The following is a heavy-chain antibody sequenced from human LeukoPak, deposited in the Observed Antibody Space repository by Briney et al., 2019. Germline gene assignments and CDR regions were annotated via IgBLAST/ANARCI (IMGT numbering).Heavy chain of an antibody. CDR1: GASIRRYF. V-gene: IGHV4-59*01. J-gene: IGHJ4*02. CDR2: ISSGGST. Sequence: SETLSLTCTVSGASIRRYFWNWIRQPPGKELEWIVYISSGGSTNYNPSLKTRVTISIDTSQNQFSLNMPSATAADTDVYYCARGDDYKSTLFDYWGQGTLVTVSS. CDR3: ARGDDYKSTLFDY. D-gene: IGHD5-12*01.